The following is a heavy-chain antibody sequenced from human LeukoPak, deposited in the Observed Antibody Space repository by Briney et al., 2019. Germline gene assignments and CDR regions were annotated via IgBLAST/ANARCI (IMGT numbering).Heavy chain of an antibody. D-gene: IGHD4-17*01. J-gene: IGHJ4*02. CDR2: ISGSSST. CDR3: ARDRYGDYSFDY. CDR1: GFTFSSCV. Sequence: PGGSLRLSCAASGFTFSSCVMNWVRQAPGKGLEWVSVISGSSSTYYADSVKGRFTISRDNSKNTLYLQMNSLRAEDTAVYYCARDRYGDYSFDYWGQGTLVTVSS. V-gene: IGHV3-23*01.